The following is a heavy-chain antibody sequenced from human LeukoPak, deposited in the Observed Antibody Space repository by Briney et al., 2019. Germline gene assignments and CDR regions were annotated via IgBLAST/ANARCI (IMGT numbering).Heavy chain of an antibody. D-gene: IGHD3-10*01. Sequence: PGGSLRLSCAASGFTFSSYWMYWVRQAPGKELVWVSGINSDGSSTNYADSVKGRFTISRDNAKNSLYLQMNSLRVEDTAVYYCARVATMVRVPLDALDIWGQGTMVSVSS. CDR3: ARVATMVRVPLDALDI. CDR2: INSDGSST. V-gene: IGHV3-74*01. J-gene: IGHJ3*02. CDR1: GFTFSSYW.